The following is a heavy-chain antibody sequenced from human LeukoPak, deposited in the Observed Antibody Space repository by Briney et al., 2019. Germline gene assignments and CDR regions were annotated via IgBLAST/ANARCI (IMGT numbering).Heavy chain of an antibody. Sequence: SETLSLTCTVSGYSISSGYYWGWIRQPPGKGLEWIGSIYHSGSTYYNPSLKSRVTISVDTSKNQFSLKLSSVTAADTAVYYCARWYSSSFDYWGQGTLVTVSS. D-gene: IGHD6-13*01. V-gene: IGHV4-38-2*02. J-gene: IGHJ4*02. CDR1: GYSISSGYY. CDR3: ARWYSSSFDY. CDR2: IYHSGST.